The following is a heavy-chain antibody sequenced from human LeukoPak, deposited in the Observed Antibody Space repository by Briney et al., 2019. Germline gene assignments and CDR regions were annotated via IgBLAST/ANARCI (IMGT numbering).Heavy chain of an antibody. J-gene: IGHJ4*02. D-gene: IGHD1-26*01. CDR2: ISNDGNNK. Sequence: PGGSLRLSCAASGFSFNSYPMHWVRQAPGKGLEWVAVISNDGNNKYYADSVKGRFTISRDNSNNTLSLQMNSLRAEDTAVYYCAKDREGASDYWGQGTLVTVSS. CDR3: AKDREGASDY. CDR1: GFSFNSYP. V-gene: IGHV3-30*04.